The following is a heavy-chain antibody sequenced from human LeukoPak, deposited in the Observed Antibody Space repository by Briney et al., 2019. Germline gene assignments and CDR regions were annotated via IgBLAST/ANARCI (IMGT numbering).Heavy chain of an antibody. J-gene: IGHJ3*02. CDR2: IYHSEST. V-gene: IGHV4-38-2*02. CDR1: GYSISSGYY. CDR3: ARSDYRKYDAFDI. D-gene: IGHD1-14*01. Sequence: PSETLSLTCTVSGYSISSGYYWGWIRQPPGKGLEWIGSIYHSESTYYNPSLKSRVTISVDTSKNQFSLKLSSVTAADTAVYYCARSDYRKYDAFDIWGQGTMVTVSS.